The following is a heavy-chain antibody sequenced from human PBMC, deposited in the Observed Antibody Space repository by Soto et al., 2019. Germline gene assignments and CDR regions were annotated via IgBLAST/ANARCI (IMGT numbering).Heavy chain of an antibody. Sequence: GGSLRLSCAASGFTFSNAWMNWVRQAPGKGLEWVGRIKSKTDGGTTDYAAPVKGRFTISREDSKNTLYLQMNSLKTEDTAVYYCTTPVVAANPLYYYYGMDVWGQGTTVTVSS. J-gene: IGHJ6*02. V-gene: IGHV3-15*07. CDR3: TTPVVAANPLYYYYGMDV. CDR2: IKSKTDGGTT. D-gene: IGHD2-15*01. CDR1: GFTFSNAW.